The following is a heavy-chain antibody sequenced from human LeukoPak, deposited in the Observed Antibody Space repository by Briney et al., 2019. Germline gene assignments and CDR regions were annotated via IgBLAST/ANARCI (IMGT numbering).Heavy chain of an antibody. J-gene: IGHJ4*02. CDR1: GGSISSSSYY. V-gene: IGHV4-39*01. D-gene: IGHD6-13*01. Sequence: SETLSLTCTVSGGSISSSSYYWGWIRQPPGKGLEWIGSIYYSGSTYYNPSLKSRVTISVDTSKNQFSLKLSSVTAADTAVYYCATGGQQLVQNYWGQGTLVTVSS. CDR3: ATGGQQLVQNY. CDR2: IYYSGST.